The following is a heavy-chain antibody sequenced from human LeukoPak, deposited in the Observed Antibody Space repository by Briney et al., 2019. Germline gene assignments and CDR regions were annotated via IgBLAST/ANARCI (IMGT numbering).Heavy chain of an antibody. V-gene: IGHV3-23*01. Sequence: GGSLRLSCAASGFTFSSYAMSWVRQAPGKGLEWVSSISSSSSYIYYADSVKGRFTISRDNSKNTLYLQMNSLRAEDTAVYYCAKPTGAGSRDYWGQGTLVTVSS. CDR2: ISSSSSYI. CDR3: AKPTGAGSRDY. J-gene: IGHJ4*02. D-gene: IGHD1-26*01. CDR1: GFTFSSYA.